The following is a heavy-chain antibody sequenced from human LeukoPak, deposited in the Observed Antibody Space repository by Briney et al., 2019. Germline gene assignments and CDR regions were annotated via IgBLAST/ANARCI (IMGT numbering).Heavy chain of an antibody. D-gene: IGHD2-15*01. Sequence: SGGSLRLSCAASGFTFSSYWMSWVRQAPGKGLEWVANIKQDGGEKYYVDSVKGRFTISRDNAKNSLYLQMNSLRAEDTAVYYCARERGTACSGGSCYENYYYYMDVWGKGTTVTISS. CDR1: GFTFSSYW. V-gene: IGHV3-7*01. CDR2: IKQDGGEK. CDR3: ARERGTACSGGSCYENYYYYMDV. J-gene: IGHJ6*03.